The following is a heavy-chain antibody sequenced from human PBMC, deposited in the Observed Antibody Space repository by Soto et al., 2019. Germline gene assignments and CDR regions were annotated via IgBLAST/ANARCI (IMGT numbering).Heavy chain of an antibody. D-gene: IGHD2-21*02. CDR2: VIPLFGTA. V-gene: IGHV1-69*01. CDR1: GGTFTSYA. Sequence: QVQLVQSGAEVKKPGSSVKVSCKASGGTFTSYAISWVRRAPGQGLEWMGGVIPLFGTANYAPNIQDRVTITADASTSTAYMELSGLRSEDTAVYYCAKGGLCGGDCFSFFDSWGQGTLFTVSS. CDR3: AKGGLCGGDCFSFFDS. J-gene: IGHJ4*02.